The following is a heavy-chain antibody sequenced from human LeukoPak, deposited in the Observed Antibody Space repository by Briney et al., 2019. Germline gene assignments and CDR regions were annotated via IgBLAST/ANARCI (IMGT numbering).Heavy chain of an antibody. D-gene: IGHD1-26*01. Sequence: GGSLRLSCAASGFTFRSYWMSWVRQAPGKGLEWVANIKLDGSDKYYVDSVKGRFTISRDNARNSLYLQMNSLRAEDTAVYYCARARELLRYFDYWGQGTLVTVSS. CDR1: GFTFRSYW. V-gene: IGHV3-7*01. J-gene: IGHJ4*02. CDR2: IKLDGSDK. CDR3: ARARELLRYFDY.